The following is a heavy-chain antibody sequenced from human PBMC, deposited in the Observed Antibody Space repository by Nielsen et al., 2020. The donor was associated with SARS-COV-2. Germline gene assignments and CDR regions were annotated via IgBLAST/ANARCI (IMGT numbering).Heavy chain of an antibody. Sequence: SETLSLTCSVSGGSISSHYWTWIRQPPGKGLEWIGNIYFSGSTNYNPSLESRVTILLDTSKNQFSLKLTSMTAADTAVYYCARGGYGYASHFNRGYRYMDVWGDGTTVTVSS. J-gene: IGHJ6*03. CDR2: IYFSGST. CDR3: ARGGYGYASHFNRGYRYMDV. CDR1: GGSISSHY. V-gene: IGHV4-59*11. D-gene: IGHD5-12*01.